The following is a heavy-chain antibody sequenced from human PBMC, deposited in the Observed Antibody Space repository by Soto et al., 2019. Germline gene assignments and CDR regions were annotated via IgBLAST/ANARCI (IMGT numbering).Heavy chain of an antibody. V-gene: IGHV1-69*13. Sequence: GASVKVSCKASGGAFSSYAISWVRQAPGQGLEWMGGIIPIFGTANYAQKFQGRVTITADESTSTAYMELSSLRAEDTAVYYCAKDRQPDGRWPFDHWGKGTLVTVSS. J-gene: IGHJ4*02. CDR3: AKDRQPDGRWPFDH. D-gene: IGHD2-8*01. CDR1: GGAFSSYA. CDR2: IIPIFGTA.